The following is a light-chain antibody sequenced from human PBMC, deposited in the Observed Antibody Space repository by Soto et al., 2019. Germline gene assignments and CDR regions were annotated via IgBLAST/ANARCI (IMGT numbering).Light chain of an antibody. Sequence: EIVMTQSPATLSVSPGERATLSCRASQSVSTNFAWYQQKPGQAPRLLIYGASTRATGIPVRFSGSGSGTEFTLTISSLQSEDFAVYYCQQYNNWPLTFGPGTKVDIK. CDR3: QQYNNWPLT. J-gene: IGKJ3*01. CDR1: QSVSTN. V-gene: IGKV3-15*01. CDR2: GAS.